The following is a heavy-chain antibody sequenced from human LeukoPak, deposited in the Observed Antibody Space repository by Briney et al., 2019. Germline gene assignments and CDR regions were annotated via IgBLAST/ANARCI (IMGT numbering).Heavy chain of an antibody. CDR1: GYTFTSYD. D-gene: IGHD3-16*01. CDR3: ARELEDYDLYGMDV. J-gene: IGHJ6*02. V-gene: IGHV1-8*01. Sequence: ASVKVSCTASGYTFTSYDINWVRQATGQGLEWMGWMNPNSGNTGYAQKFQGRVTMTRNTSISTAYMELSSLRSEDTAVYYCARELEDYDLYGMDVWGQGTTVTVSS. CDR2: MNPNSGNT.